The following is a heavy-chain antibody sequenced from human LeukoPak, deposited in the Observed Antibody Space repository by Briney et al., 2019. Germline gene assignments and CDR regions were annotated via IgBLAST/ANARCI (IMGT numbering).Heavy chain of an antibody. J-gene: IGHJ4*02. Sequence: GGSLRLSCAASGFTFSSYWMHWVRQAPGKGLVWVSRINSDGSSTSYADSVKGRFTISRDNSKNTLYLQMNSLRAEDTAVYYCANGPPGARGRVDFDYWGQGTLVTVSS. V-gene: IGHV3-74*01. CDR1: GFTFSSYW. D-gene: IGHD1-26*01. CDR3: ANGPPGARGRVDFDY. CDR2: INSDGSST.